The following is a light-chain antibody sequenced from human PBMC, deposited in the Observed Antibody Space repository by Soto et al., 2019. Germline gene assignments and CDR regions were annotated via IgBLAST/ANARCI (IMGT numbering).Light chain of an antibody. CDR2: DAS. CDR3: QQYNSYRET. J-gene: IGKJ1*01. Sequence: DILMTQSPSTLSASVGDRVTITCRASQSISSWLAWYQQKPGKAPKLLIYDASSLESGVPSRFSGSGSGTEFTLTISSLQPDDFATYYCQQYNSYRETFGQGTKVEIK. CDR1: QSISSW. V-gene: IGKV1-5*01.